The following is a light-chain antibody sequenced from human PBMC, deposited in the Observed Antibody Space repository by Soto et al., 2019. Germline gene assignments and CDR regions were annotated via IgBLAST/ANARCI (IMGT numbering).Light chain of an antibody. CDR2: DAS. V-gene: IGKV3-11*01. Sequence: EIGFSHSQLTRALYPGDLATLSCRASQSVSSYLAWYQQKPGQAPRLLIYDASNRATGIPARFSGSGSGTDFTLTISSLEPEDFAVYYCQQRSNWLTFGGGTKV. J-gene: IGKJ4*01. CDR1: QSVSSY. CDR3: QQRSNWLT.